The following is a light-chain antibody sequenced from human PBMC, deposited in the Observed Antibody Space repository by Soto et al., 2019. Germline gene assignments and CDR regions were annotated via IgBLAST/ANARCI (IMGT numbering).Light chain of an antibody. Sequence: EIVLTQSPSTLSLSPGERATLSCSASQSVSSYLAWYQQKPGQAPRLFIYDASNRATGIPARFSGSGSGTDFTLTISSLEPEDFAVYYCQQRSNWPPLTFGGGTKVDIK. J-gene: IGKJ4*01. CDR3: QQRSNWPPLT. CDR2: DAS. V-gene: IGKV3-11*01. CDR1: QSVSSY.